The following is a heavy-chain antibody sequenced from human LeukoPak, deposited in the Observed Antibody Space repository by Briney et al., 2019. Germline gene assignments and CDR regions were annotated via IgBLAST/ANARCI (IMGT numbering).Heavy chain of an antibody. CDR2: IKQDGTEK. Sequence: GGSLRLSCAASGFTFSGYWMSWLRQAPGKGLEWVANIKQDGTEKYYVDSVKGRFIISRDNAKNSLYLQMNSLRAEDTAVYCCARDGSGWSVYWGQGTLVTVSS. D-gene: IGHD6-19*01. CDR1: GFTFSGYW. CDR3: ARDGSGWSVY. J-gene: IGHJ4*02. V-gene: IGHV3-7*01.